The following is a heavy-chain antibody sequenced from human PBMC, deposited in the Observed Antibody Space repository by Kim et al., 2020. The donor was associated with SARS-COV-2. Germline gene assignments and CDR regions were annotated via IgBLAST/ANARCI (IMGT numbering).Heavy chain of an antibody. CDR3: ARDSPGYDSSGYPDY. Sequence: GGSLRLSCAASGFTFSSYSMNWVRQAPGKGLEWVSSISSSSSYIYYADSVKGRFTISRDNAKNSLYLQMNSLRAEDTAVYYCARDSPGYDSSGYPDYWGQGTLVTVS. CDR1: GFTFSSYS. J-gene: IGHJ4*02. V-gene: IGHV3-21*01. CDR2: ISSSSSYI. D-gene: IGHD3-22*01.